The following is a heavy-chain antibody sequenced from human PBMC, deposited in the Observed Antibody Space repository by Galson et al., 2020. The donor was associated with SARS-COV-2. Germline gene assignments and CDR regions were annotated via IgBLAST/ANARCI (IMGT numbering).Heavy chain of an antibody. Sequence: ETSETRSLTCAIYDGSFSDSYWSWIRQPPGKGLEWIGEINHSGSTNYNPSLKSRVTISIDTSKNQFSLNLSSGTAADTAVYYCARVFYYDSSGYLGEGFHGWDVWGPGTTVTVSS. CDR3: ARVFYYDSSGYLGEGFHGWDV. CDR2: INHSGST. CDR1: DGSFSDSY. D-gene: IGHD3-22*01. V-gene: IGHV4-34*01. J-gene: IGHJ6*02.